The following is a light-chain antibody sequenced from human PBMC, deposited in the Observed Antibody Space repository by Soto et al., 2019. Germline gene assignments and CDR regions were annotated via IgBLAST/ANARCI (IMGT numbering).Light chain of an antibody. J-gene: IGLJ2*01. CDR1: SSNIGNNA. V-gene: IGLV1-36*01. CDR2: YDD. CDR3: AAWDDSLNAVV. Sequence: QSVLTQPPSVSEAPRQRVTISCSGSSSNIGNNAVNWYQQLPGKAPKLLIYYDDLLPSGVSDRFSGSKSGTSASLAISGLQSEDEAEYYCAAWDDSLNAVVFGGGTQLTVL.